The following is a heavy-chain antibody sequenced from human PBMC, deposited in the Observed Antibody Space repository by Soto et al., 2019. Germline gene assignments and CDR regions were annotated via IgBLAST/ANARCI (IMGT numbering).Heavy chain of an antibody. V-gene: IGHV3-23*01. Sequence: GGSLRLSCAASGVNFSSYAMNWVRQAPGKGLEWVSTISDTGGGTFYAGSVKGRFTISRDNSKNTLYLQMHSLRADDSAIYFCAVGRHKTSGSNTWFDPWGRGTLVTVSS. D-gene: IGHD3-22*01. CDR3: AVGRHKTSGSNTWFDP. J-gene: IGHJ5*02. CDR1: GVNFSSYA. CDR2: ISDTGGGT.